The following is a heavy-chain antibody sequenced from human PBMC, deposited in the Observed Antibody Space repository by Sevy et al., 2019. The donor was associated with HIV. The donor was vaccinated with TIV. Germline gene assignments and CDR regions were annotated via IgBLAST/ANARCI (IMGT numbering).Heavy chain of an antibody. J-gene: IGHJ5*02. D-gene: IGHD3-3*01. CDR1: GYTLTSYG. CDR3: ARGSSGGITIFGVAMGP. CDR2: ISAYNGNT. Sequence: ASVKVSCKASGYTLTSYGISWVRQAPGQGLEWMGWISAYNGNTNYAQKLQGRVTMTTDTSTSTAYMELRSLRSDETAVYYCARGSSGGITIFGVAMGPRGQGTLVTVSS. V-gene: IGHV1-18*01.